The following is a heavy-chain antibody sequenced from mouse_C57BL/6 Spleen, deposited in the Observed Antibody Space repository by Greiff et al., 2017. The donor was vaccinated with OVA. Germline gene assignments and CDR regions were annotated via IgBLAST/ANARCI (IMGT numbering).Heavy chain of an antibody. CDR3: ARAYSNPFAY. CDR1: GFTFSDYG. D-gene: IGHD2-5*01. J-gene: IGHJ3*01. Sequence: EVKLVESGGGLVKPGGSLKLSCAASGFTFSDYGMHWVRQAPEKGLEWVAYISSGSSTIYYADTVKGRFTISRDNAKNTLFLQMTSLRSEDTAMYYCARAYSNPFAYWGQGTLVTVSA. V-gene: IGHV5-17*01. CDR2: ISSGSSTI.